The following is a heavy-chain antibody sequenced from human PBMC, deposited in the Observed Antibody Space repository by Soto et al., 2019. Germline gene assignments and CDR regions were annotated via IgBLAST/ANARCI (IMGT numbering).Heavy chain of an antibody. CDR2: MSAYNGNT. J-gene: IGHJ6*02. V-gene: IGHV1-18*01. Sequence: ASVKVSCKGSGYTFSDYDINWVRQTNGQGLEWMGWMSAYNGNTDYAQKLQGRVTMTTDTSTSTAYMELRSLRSDDTAVYYCAREEEWELPQYGMDVWGQGTTVTVSS. CDR3: AREEEWELPQYGMDV. CDR1: GYTFSDYD. D-gene: IGHD1-26*01.